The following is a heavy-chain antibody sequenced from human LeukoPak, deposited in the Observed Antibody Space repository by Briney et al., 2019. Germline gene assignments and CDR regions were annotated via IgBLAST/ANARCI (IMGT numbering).Heavy chain of an antibody. J-gene: IGHJ3*02. Sequence: GASVKVSCKASGYTFTGYDMHWVRQAPGQGLEWMGWINPNSGGTNYAQKFQGRVTMTRDTSISTAYMELSSLRSDDTAVYYCAREYQPSYAFDIWGQGTMVTVSS. CDR1: GYTFTGYD. CDR2: INPNSGGT. CDR3: AREYQPSYAFDI. D-gene: IGHD2-2*01. V-gene: IGHV1-2*02.